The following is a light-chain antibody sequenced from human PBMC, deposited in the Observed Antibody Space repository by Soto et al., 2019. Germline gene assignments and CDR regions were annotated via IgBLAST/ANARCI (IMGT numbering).Light chain of an antibody. CDR2: EVS. CDR1: SSDVGSYDL. Sequence: QSALTQPASVSGSPGQSITVSCTGTSSDVGSYDLVSWYQKYPGKAPKLMIYEVSERPSGVSNRFSGSKSGNTASLTISGLQAEDEADYYCCSYAGSNTPYVFGTGTKLTVL. V-gene: IGLV2-23*02. J-gene: IGLJ1*01. CDR3: CSYAGSNTPYV.